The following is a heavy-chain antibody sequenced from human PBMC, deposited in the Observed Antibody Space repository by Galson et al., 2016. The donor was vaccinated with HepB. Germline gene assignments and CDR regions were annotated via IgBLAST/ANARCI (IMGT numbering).Heavy chain of an antibody. CDR2: TSYDGSNK. J-gene: IGHJ1*01. V-gene: IGHV3-30*18. Sequence: SLRLSCAASGFTFSAYVMHWVRQAPGKGLEWVAVTSYDGSNKYYADSVKGRFTISRDDSKKTLYLQMNSMRAEDSAVYYCAKDITDLVVVIASQHWGQGTLVTVSS. D-gene: IGHD2-15*01. CDR3: AKDITDLVVVIASQH. CDR1: GFTFSAYV.